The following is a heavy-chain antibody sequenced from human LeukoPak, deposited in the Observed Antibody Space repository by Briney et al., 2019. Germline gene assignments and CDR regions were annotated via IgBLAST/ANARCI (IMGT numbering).Heavy chain of an antibody. CDR1: GFSFRDNA. D-gene: IGHD6-6*01. CDR3: ARGGVSARPDY. CDR2: IWYDGSNE. J-gene: IGHJ4*02. V-gene: IGHV3-33*01. Sequence: PGGSLRLSCAASGFSFRDNAMHWVRQAPGKGLEGVAIIWYDGSNEYYADSVKGRFTISRDNPKNTLYLQMNSLRAEDTAVYYCARGGVSARPDYWGLGTLVTVSS.